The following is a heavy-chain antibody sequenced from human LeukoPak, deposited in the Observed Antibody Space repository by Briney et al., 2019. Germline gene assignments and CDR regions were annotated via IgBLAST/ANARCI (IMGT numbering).Heavy chain of an antibody. Sequence: GGSLRLSCAASGFTFSSYAVSWVRQAPGRGLEWVSAITASGAGTYYVDSVKGRFTISRDNSKNTLYLQMNSLRAEDTAVYYCAKDSAEGSSWYYYFDYWGQGTLVTVSS. V-gene: IGHV3-23*01. D-gene: IGHD6-13*01. CDR3: AKDSAEGSSWYYYFDY. J-gene: IGHJ4*02. CDR1: GFTFSSYA. CDR2: ITASGAGT.